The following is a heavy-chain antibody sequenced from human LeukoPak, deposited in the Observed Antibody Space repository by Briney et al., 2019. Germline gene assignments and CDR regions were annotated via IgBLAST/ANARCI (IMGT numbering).Heavy chain of an antibody. Sequence: PSETLSLTCAVYGGSFSGYYWSWIRQPPGKGLEWIGEINHSGSTNYNPSLKSRVTISVDTSKNQFSLKLSSVTAADTAVYYCASEMATDQMNYDYWGQGTLVTVSS. CDR2: INHSGST. CDR1: GGSFSGYY. V-gene: IGHV4-34*01. CDR3: ASEMATDQMNYDY. J-gene: IGHJ4*02. D-gene: IGHD5-24*01.